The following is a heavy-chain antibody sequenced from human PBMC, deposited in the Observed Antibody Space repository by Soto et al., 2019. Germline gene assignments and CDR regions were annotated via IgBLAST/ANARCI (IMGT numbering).Heavy chain of an antibody. Sequence: GGSLRLSCAASGFTFSSYGMHWVRQAPGKGLEWVAVIWYDGSNKYYADSVKGRFTISRDNSKNTLYLQMNSLRAEDTAVYYCARAAVGNTMISLYFDYWGQGTLVTVSS. CDR2: IWYDGSNK. V-gene: IGHV3-33*01. J-gene: IGHJ4*02. D-gene: IGHD3-22*01. CDR3: ARAAVGNTMISLYFDY. CDR1: GFTFSSYG.